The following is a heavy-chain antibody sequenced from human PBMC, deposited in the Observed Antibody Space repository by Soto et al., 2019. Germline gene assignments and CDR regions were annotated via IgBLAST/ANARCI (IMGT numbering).Heavy chain of an antibody. Sequence: SETLSLTCTVSGGSINSYYWAWIRQPPGKGLEWIGYIYHSGGTNYNPSLKSRVTISADSSMNQFSLRLTSVTAADTAVYYCAGSKNRGVSFDYWGQGALVTVSS. V-gene: IGHV4-59*01. D-gene: IGHD3-10*01. CDR3: AGSKNRGVSFDY. CDR1: GGSINSYY. J-gene: IGHJ4*02. CDR2: IYHSGGT.